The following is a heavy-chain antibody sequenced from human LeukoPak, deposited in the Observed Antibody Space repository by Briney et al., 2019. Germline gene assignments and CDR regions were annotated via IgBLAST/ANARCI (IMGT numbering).Heavy chain of an antibody. D-gene: IGHD6-13*01. CDR2: ISAYNGNT. CDR3: AKDRAAASNWFDP. V-gene: IGHV1-18*01. CDR1: GYTFTSYG. J-gene: IGHJ5*02. Sequence: ASVKVSCKASGYTFTSYGISWVQQAPGQGLEWMGWISAYNGNTNYAQKLQGRVTMTTDTSTSTAYMELRSLRSDDTAVYYCAKDRAAASNWFDPWGQGTLVTVSS.